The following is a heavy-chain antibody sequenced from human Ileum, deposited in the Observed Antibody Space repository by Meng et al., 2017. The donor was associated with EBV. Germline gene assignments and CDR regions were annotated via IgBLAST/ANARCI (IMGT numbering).Heavy chain of an antibody. CDR1: GDSVSGRNYY. Sequence: QLQLQESGAGLVKPSETLSLTCTVAGDSVSGRNYYWGWIRQAPGKGLEWIGTAYYTGSTSYNPSLKSRVTISVDTSKSQLSLKVDSVTAADTAIYFCARDHGSSNWFYYWGQGTLVTVSS. J-gene: IGHJ4*02. V-gene: IGHV4-39*07. D-gene: IGHD1-1*01. CDR3: ARDHGSSNWFYY. CDR2: AYYTGST.